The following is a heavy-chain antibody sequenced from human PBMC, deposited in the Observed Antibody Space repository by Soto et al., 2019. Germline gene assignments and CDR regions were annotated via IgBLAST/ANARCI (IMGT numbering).Heavy chain of an antibody. Sequence: ASVKVSCKASGYTFTSYGISWVRQAPGQGLEWMGWISAYNGNTNYAQKLQGRVTMTTDTSTSTAYMGLRSLRSDDTAVYYCARDVRGYYYDSSGYYFPLFDYWGQGTLVTVSS. CDR1: GYTFTSYG. CDR2: ISAYNGNT. D-gene: IGHD3-22*01. J-gene: IGHJ4*02. CDR3: ARDVRGYYYDSSGYYFPLFDY. V-gene: IGHV1-18*04.